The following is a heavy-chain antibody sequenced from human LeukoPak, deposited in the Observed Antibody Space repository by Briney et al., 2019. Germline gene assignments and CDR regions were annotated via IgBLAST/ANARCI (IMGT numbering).Heavy chain of an antibody. CDR2: IWNDGSDK. D-gene: IGHD4-11*01. CDR1: KFTFSHYA. V-gene: IGHV3-33*06. CDR3: AKDAQRGFDYSNSLQH. J-gene: IGHJ1*01. Sequence: PGGSLRLSCAASKFTFSHYAMHWVRQAPGKGLEWVAVIWNDGSDKYYADSVKGRFTVSRDNSRNILYLQMDGLRAEDTGVYYCAKDAQRGFDYSNSLQHWGPGTLVTVSS.